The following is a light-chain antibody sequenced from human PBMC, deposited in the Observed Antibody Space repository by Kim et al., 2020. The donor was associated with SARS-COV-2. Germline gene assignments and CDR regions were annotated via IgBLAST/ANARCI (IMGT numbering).Light chain of an antibody. Sequence: AIRMTQSPSSVSASTGDRVTITCRASQDINSFLAWYRQKPGKAPELLIYAASTLQNGVPSRFSGSGSGTEFTLTIGCLQSEDFATYYCQQYHTYPPWTFGQGTKVDIK. J-gene: IGKJ1*01. CDR1: QDINSF. CDR3: QQYHTYPPWT. V-gene: IGKV1-8*01. CDR2: AAS.